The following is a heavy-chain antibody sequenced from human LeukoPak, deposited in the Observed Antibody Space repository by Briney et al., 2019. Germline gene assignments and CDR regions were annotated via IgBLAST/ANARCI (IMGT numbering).Heavy chain of an antibody. D-gene: IGHD3-9*01. CDR3: ASGRGRYSDWFRDAFDI. J-gene: IGHJ3*02. CDR2: ISSSSNTI. Sequence: PGGSLRLSCAASGFTFSIYSMNWVRQAPGKGLEWVSYISSSSNTIYYADSVKGRFTISRDNAKNSLYLQMNSLRDEDTAVYYCASGRGRYSDWFRDAFDIWGQGTMVTVSS. CDR1: GFTFSIYS. V-gene: IGHV3-48*02.